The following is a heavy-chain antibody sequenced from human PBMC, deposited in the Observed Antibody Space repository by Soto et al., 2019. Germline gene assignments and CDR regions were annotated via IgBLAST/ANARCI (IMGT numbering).Heavy chain of an antibody. CDR3: AILLRSTYGMDV. Sequence: QVQLQEWGPGLVKPSGTLSLTCAVSGGSISSSNWWTWVRQPPGKGLEWIGEIYHSGITNYNPSRTSRVTISVDKSKNQFSLKVTSVTAADTAVYYCAILLRSTYGMDVWGQGTTVTVSS. D-gene: IGHD3-3*01. J-gene: IGHJ6*02. V-gene: IGHV4-4*02. CDR2: IYHSGIT. CDR1: GGSISSSNW.